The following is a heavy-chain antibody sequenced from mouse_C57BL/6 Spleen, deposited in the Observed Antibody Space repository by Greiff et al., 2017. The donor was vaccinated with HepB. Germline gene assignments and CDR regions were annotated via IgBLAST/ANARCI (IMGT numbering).Heavy chain of an antibody. Sequence: DVKLQESGAELVKPGASVKLSCTASGFNIKDYYMHWVKQRTEQGLEWVGRIDPEDGGTKYAPTFQVKATITADTSASTAYLQLSSLTSEDTAVFYCARSGYYYGRSHSDYWSQGTTLTVAS. CDR1: GFNIKDYY. CDR3: ARSGYYYGRSHSDY. D-gene: IGHD1-1*01. J-gene: IGHJ2*01. CDR2: IDPEDGGT. V-gene: IGHV14-2*01.